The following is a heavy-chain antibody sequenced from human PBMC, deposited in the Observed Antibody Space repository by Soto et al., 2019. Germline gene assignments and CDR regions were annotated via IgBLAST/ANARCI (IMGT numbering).Heavy chain of an antibody. J-gene: IGHJ6*02. CDR2: IIPIFGTA. Sequence: SVKVSCKASGGTFSSYAISWVRQAPGQGLEWMGGIIPIFGTANYAQKFQGRVTITADESTSTAYMELSSLRSEDTAVYYCASVQGQLLYGDYYYGMDVWGQVTTVTFSS. D-gene: IGHD2-2*02. CDR1: GGTFSSYA. CDR3: ASVQGQLLYGDYYYGMDV. V-gene: IGHV1-69*13.